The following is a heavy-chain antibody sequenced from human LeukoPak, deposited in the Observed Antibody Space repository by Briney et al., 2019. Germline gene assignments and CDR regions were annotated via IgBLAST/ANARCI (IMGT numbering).Heavy chain of an antibody. Sequence: SGGSLRLSCAASGFTFSSYAMSWVRQAPGKGLEWVSTISGSGGSTYYADSVKGRFTISRDNSKNTLYLQMNSLRAEDTAAYYCAKRYSSGWYPGSTSFDYWGQGTLVTVSS. CDR3: AKRYSSGWYPGSTSFDY. V-gene: IGHV3-23*01. CDR2: ISGSGGST. J-gene: IGHJ4*02. CDR1: GFTFSSYA. D-gene: IGHD6-19*01.